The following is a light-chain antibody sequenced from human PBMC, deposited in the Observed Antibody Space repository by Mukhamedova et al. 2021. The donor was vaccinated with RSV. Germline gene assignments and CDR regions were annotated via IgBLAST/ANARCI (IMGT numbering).Light chain of an antibody. Sequence: WYQRRVHGKAPKRLIYTASSLQGGVPARFSGSGSGTEFALTITSLQRADSATYFCLQHGSYPYTFGQGTKLEIK. J-gene: IGKJ2*01. CDR2: TAS. V-gene: IGKV1-17*01. CDR3: LQHGSYPYT.